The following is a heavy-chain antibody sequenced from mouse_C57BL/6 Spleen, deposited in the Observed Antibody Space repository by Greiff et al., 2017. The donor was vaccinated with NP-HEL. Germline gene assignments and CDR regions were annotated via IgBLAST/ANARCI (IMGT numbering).Heavy chain of an antibody. CDR2: IYPGNSDT. CDR1: GYTFTSYW. J-gene: IGHJ3*01. V-gene: IGHV1-5*01. CDR3: TGHDGYYAAWFAY. D-gene: IGHD2-3*01. Sequence: EVQLQQSGTVLARPGASVKMSCKTSGYTFTSYWMHWVKQRPGQGLEWIGAIYPGNSDTSYNQKFKGKAKLTAVTSASTAYMELSSLTNEDSAVYYCTGHDGYYAAWFAYWGQGTLVTVSA.